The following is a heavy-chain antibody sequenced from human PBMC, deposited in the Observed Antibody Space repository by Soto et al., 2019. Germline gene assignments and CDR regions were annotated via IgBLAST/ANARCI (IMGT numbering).Heavy chain of an antibody. J-gene: IGHJ4*02. D-gene: IGHD3-22*01. CDR2: IYYSGST. CDR1: GGSISNGDYY. V-gene: IGHV4-30-4*01. CDR3: ARGAPHYYDTSGYDY. Sequence: QVQLQESGPELVKPSQTLSLTCTVSGGSISNGDYYWTWIRQPPGKGLEWIGHIYYSGSTYHNPSLKSRVTMSVDTSKNHFSLKLSSVTAADTAMYYCARGAPHYYDTSGYDYWGQGTLVTVSS.